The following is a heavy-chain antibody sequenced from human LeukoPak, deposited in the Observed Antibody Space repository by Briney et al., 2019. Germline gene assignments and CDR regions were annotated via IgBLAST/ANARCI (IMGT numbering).Heavy chain of an antibody. CDR2: IYTRWSS. Sequence: SETLSLTCTVPGGSISSYYWRWIRQTAGKGLEWTGGIYTRWSSNSNPSLKSRVTMSVDTSKNQFSLKLSSVTAADTAVYYCARDRCSSTSCYPSDWGQGSLVTVYS. CDR3: ARDRCSSTSCYPSD. V-gene: IGHV4-4*07. J-gene: IGHJ4*02. CDR1: GGSISSYY. D-gene: IGHD2-2*01.